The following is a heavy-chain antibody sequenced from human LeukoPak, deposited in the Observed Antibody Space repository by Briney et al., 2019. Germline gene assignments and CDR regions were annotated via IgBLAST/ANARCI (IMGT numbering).Heavy chain of an antibody. D-gene: IGHD3-22*01. CDR2: ISSSSSYI. CDR1: GFTFSSYS. V-gene: IGHV3-21*01. J-gene: IGHJ4*02. CDR3: ARVYYDSSGPFDY. Sequence: GGSLRLSCXASGFTFSSYSMNWVRQAPGKGLEWVSSISSSSSYIYYADSVKGRFTISRDNAKNSLYLQMNSLRAEDTAVYYCARVYYDSSGPFDYWGQGTLVTVSS.